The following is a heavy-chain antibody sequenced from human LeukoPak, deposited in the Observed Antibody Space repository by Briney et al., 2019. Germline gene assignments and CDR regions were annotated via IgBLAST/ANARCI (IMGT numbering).Heavy chain of an antibody. V-gene: IGHV4-39*07. D-gene: IGHD3-3*01. CDR3: ARGNQTYYDFWSGRVDAFDI. CDR2: IYYSGST. Sequence: SETLSLTCTVSGGSISSSSYYWGWIRQPPGKGLEWIGSIYYSGSTYYNPSLKSRVTISVDTSKNQFSLKLSSVTAADTAVYYCARGNQTYYDFWSGRVDAFDIWGQGTMVTVSS. CDR1: GGSISSSSYY. J-gene: IGHJ3*02.